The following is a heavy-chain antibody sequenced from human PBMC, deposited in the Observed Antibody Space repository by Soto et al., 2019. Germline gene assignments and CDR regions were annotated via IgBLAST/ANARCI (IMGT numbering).Heavy chain of an antibody. Sequence: QVQLVESGGGVVQPGRSLRLSCAASGFTFSSYGMHWVRQAPGKGLEWVAVISYDGSNKYYADSVKGRFTISRDNSKNTLYLQMNSLRAEDTAVYYCANGSAIGYGMDVWGQGTTVTVSS. J-gene: IGHJ6*02. CDR2: ISYDGSNK. CDR3: ANGSAIGYGMDV. V-gene: IGHV3-30*18. CDR1: GFTFSSYG.